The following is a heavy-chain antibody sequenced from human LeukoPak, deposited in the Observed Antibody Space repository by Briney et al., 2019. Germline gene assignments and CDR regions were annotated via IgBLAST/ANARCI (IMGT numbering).Heavy chain of an antibody. J-gene: IGHJ4*02. V-gene: IGHV3-9*01. CDR3: ATTYGSGSYYGFGY. CDR1: GFTFDDYA. D-gene: IGHD3-10*01. CDR2: ISWNSGSI. Sequence: PGRSLRLSCAASGFTFDDYAMHWVRQAPGKGLEWVSGISWNSGSIGYADSVKGRFTISRDNAKNSLYLQMNSLRAEDTALYYCATTYGSGSYYGFGYWGQGTLVTVSS.